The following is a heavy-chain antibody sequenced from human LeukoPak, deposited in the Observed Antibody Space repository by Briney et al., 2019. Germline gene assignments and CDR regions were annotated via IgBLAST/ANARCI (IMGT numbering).Heavy chain of an antibody. V-gene: IGHV1-69*04. D-gene: IGHD2-2*02. CDR3: AREVIVVVPAAIIDY. Sequence: GASVKVSCKASGGTFSSYAISWVRQAPGQGLEWMGRIIPILGIANYAQKFQGRVTITADKSTSTAYMELGSLRSEDTAVYYCAREVIVVVPAAIIDYWGQGTLVTVSS. CDR2: IIPILGIA. CDR1: GGTFSSYA. J-gene: IGHJ4*02.